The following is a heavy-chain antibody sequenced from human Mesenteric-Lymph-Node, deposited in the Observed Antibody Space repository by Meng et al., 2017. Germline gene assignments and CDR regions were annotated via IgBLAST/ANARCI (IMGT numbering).Heavy chain of an antibody. CDR1: GGSISSANYY. CDR3: ARGTDYTSGWYDRWFDP. CDR2: IFTTGTT. Sequence: SETLSLTCTVSGGSISSANYYWSWIRQPAGKGLEWIGRIFTTGTTNYNPSLKSRVTISIDTSNNQFSLTLTSVPAADTAVYYCARGTDYTSGWYDRWFDPWGQGTLVTVSS. V-gene: IGHV4-61*02. J-gene: IGHJ5*02. D-gene: IGHD6-19*01.